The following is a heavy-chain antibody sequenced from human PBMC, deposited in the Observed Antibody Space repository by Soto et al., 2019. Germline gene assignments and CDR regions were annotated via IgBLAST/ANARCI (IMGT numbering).Heavy chain of an antibody. V-gene: IGHV3-11*01. D-gene: IGHD1-1*01. Sequence: GGSLRLSCAGSGFTFNDYYMTWIRQSPGKGLEWVSYITRSGSITFDADSVKGRFTISRDNAKNSLYLQMNSLRAEDTAVYYCARVRRSGTTSYYFDSWRQGTLVPVSS. J-gene: IGHJ4*02. CDR1: GFTFNDYY. CDR2: ITRSGSIT. CDR3: ARVRRSGTTSYYFDS.